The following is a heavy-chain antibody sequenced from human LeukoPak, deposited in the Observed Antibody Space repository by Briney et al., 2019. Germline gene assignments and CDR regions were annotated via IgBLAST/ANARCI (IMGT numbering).Heavy chain of an antibody. J-gene: IGHJ6*02. CDR1: GFTFSSYW. D-gene: IGHD4-11*01. V-gene: IGHV3-7*01. CDR3: ARGPTTRNYYYYGMDV. CDR2: IKQDGSEK. Sequence: QTGGSLRLSCAASGFTFSSYWMSWVRQAPGKGLEWVANIKQDGSEKYYVDSVKGRFTISRDNAKNSLYLQMNSLRAEDTAVYYCARGPTTRNYYYYGMDVWGQGTTVTVSS.